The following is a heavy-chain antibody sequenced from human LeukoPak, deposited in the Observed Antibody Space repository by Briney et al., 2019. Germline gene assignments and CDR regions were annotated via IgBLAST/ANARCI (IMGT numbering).Heavy chain of an antibody. CDR1: GGSISSGGYY. J-gene: IGHJ5*02. CDR3: ARGREGPLRWFDP. CDR2: INHSGST. Sequence: SQTLSLTCTVSGGSISSGGYYWSWIRQPPGKGLEWIGEINHSGSTNYNPSLKSRVTISVDTSKTQFSLKLSSVTAADTAVYYCARGREGPLRWFDPWGQGTLVTVSS. V-gene: IGHV4-30-2*01.